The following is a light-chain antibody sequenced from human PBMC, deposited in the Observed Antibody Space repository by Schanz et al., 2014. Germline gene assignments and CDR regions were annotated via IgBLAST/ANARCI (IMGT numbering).Light chain of an antibody. CDR3: SSYTSSNTVV. CDR1: SSDVGGYEY. J-gene: IGLJ3*02. V-gene: IGLV2-11*01. CDR2: EGS. Sequence: QSALTQPRSVSGSPGQSVAISCTGTSSDVGGYEYVSWYQQHPGKAPKLMIYEGSKRPSGVSNRFSGSKSGNTASLTISGLQAEDEAVYFCSSYTSSNTVVFGGGTKLTVL.